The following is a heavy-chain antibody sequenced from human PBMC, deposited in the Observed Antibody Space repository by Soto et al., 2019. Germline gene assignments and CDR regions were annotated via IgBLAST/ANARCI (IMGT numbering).Heavy chain of an antibody. V-gene: IGHV3-23*01. CDR3: ARDRGYDAHDYYYNAMDV. CDR1: GFTFSSYA. J-gene: IGHJ6*02. CDR2: ISGSGGST. Sequence: VGSLRLSCAASGFTFSSYAMSWVRQARGKGLEWVSAISGSGGSTYYADSVKGRFTISRDNSKNTLYLQMNSLGVEDTAVYYCARDRGYDAHDYYYNAMDVWGQGTTVTVSS. D-gene: IGHD2-15*01.